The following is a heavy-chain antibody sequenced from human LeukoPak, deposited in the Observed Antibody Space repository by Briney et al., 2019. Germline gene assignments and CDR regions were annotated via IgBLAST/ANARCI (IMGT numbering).Heavy chain of an antibody. CDR1: GFTFSSYA. Sequence: GGSLRLSCAASGFTFSSYAMHWVRLAPGKGLEWVAVISYDGSNKYYADSVKGRFTISRDNSKNTLYLQMNSLRAEDTAVYYCARDYRGYYFDYWGQGXLVTVSS. D-gene: IGHD3-10*01. J-gene: IGHJ4*02. CDR2: ISYDGSNK. V-gene: IGHV3-30*04. CDR3: ARDYRGYYFDY.